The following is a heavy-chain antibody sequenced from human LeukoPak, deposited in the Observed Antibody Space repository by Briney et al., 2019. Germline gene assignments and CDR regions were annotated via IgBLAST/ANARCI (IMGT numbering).Heavy chain of an antibody. CDR2: INPNSGGT. D-gene: IGHD3-3*01. J-gene: IGHJ6*03. CDR3: AGWSITIFDYYYMDV. V-gene: IGHV1-2*02. CDR1: GYTFTGYY. Sequence: ASVKVSCKASGYTFTGYYMHWVRQAPGQGLEWMGWINPNSGGTNYAQKFQGRVTMTRDTSISTAYMELSRLRSDDTAVYYCAGWSITIFDYYYMDVWGKGTTVTVSS.